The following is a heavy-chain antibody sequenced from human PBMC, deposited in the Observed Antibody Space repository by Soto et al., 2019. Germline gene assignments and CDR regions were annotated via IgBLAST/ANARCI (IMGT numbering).Heavy chain of an antibody. CDR3: VSSSGYYQYYFDY. CDR2: IYYSGST. V-gene: IGHV4-31*03. J-gene: IGHJ4*02. D-gene: IGHD3-22*01. Sequence: PSETLSLTCTVSGGSISSGGYYWSWIRQHPGKGLEWIGYIYYSGSTYYNPSLKSRVTISVDTSKNQFSLKLSSVTAADMAVYYCVSSSGYYQYYFDYWGQGTLVTVSS. CDR1: GGSISSGGYY.